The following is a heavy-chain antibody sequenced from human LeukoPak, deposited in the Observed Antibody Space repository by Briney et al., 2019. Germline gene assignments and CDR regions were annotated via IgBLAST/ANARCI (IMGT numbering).Heavy chain of an antibody. CDR1: GFTFDDYG. D-gene: IGHD3-22*01. Sequence: SGGSLRLSCAASGFTFDDYGMSWVRQAPGKGLEWVSGINWNGGSTSYADSVKGRFTISRDNAKNSLYLQMNSLRAEDTALYYCARAVLRYYDSSGIDAFDIWGQGTMVTVSS. V-gene: IGHV3-20*04. J-gene: IGHJ3*02. CDR2: INWNGGST. CDR3: ARAVLRYYDSSGIDAFDI.